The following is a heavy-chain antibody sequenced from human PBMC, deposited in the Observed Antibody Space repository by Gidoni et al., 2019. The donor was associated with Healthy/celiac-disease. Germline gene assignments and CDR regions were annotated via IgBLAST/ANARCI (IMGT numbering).Heavy chain of an antibody. D-gene: IGHD2-15*01. CDR1: GFTFSDYY. Sequence: QVQLVESGGGLVKPGGSLRLSCAASGFTFSDYYMSWIRQAPGKGLEWVSYISSSSSYTNYADSVKGRFTISRDNAKNSLYLQMNSLRAEDTAVYYCARDRGGRKYCSGGSCYSSTGGAFDIWGQGTMVTVSS. J-gene: IGHJ3*02. V-gene: IGHV3-11*06. CDR2: ISSSSSYT. CDR3: ARDRGGRKYCSGGSCYSSTGGAFDI.